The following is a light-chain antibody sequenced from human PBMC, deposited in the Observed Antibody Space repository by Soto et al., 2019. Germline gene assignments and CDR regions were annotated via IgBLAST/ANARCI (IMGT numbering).Light chain of an antibody. V-gene: IGKV4-1*01. CDR2: WAS. Sequence: DIVMTQSPGSLAVSLGERATINCKSSQTVLYSSNNKNYLAWYQQKPGQPPKLLIYWASTRESVVPDRFSGSGSGTDFTLTISNLQAEDVAVYYCHQYYLTPYTFGQGTKLELK. J-gene: IGKJ2*01. CDR3: HQYYLTPYT. CDR1: QTVLYSSNNKNY.